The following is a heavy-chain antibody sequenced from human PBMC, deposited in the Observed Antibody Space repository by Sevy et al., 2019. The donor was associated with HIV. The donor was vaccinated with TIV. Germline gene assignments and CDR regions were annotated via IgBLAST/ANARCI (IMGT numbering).Heavy chain of an antibody. J-gene: IGHJ5*02. V-gene: IGHV1-18*01. CDR3: AREYDRYCSSTSCVRYSSSWTGWFDP. CDR2: ISAYNGNT. D-gene: IGHD2-2*01. CDR1: GYTFTSYG. Sequence: ASVKVSCKASGYTFTSYGISWVRQAPGQGLEWMGWISAYNGNTNYAQKLQGRVTMTTDTSTSTAYMVLRGLRSDDTAVYYCAREYDRYCSSTSCVRYSSSWTGWFDPWGQGTLVTVSS.